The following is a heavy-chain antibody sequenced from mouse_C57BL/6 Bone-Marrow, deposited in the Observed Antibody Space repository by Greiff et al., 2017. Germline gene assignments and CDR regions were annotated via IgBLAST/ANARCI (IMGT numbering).Heavy chain of an antibody. CDR3: TPHYYGSSYGDWYFEV. Sequence: VQLKQSGAELVRPGASVKLSCTASGFNIKDDYMHWVKQRPEQGLEWIGWIDPENGDNESASKFPGKATITADTSYNTAYLQLSSLTSEDTAVYYCTPHYYGSSYGDWYFEVWGTGTTVTVSS. CDR1: GFNIKDDY. V-gene: IGHV14-4*01. J-gene: IGHJ1*03. CDR2: IDPENGDN. D-gene: IGHD1-1*01.